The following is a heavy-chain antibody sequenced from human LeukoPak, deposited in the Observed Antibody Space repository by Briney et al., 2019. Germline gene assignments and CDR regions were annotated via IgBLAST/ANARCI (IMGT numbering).Heavy chain of an antibody. CDR1: GDSVSSNSAA. Sequence: ASQTLSLTCAISGDSVSSNSAAWNWIGQSPSRGLEWLGRTYYRSKWYSDYAVSVKSRITINPDTSKNQFSLQLNSVTPEDTAVYYCARGSYGSSGYLGYYYGMDVWGQGTTVTVSS. CDR2: TYYRSKWYS. V-gene: IGHV6-1*01. D-gene: IGHD6-19*01. CDR3: ARGSYGSSGYLGYYYGMDV. J-gene: IGHJ6*02.